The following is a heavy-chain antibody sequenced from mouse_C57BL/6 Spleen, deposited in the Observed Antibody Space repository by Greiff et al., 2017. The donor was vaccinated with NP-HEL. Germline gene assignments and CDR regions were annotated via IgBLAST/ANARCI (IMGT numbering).Heavy chain of an antibody. J-gene: IGHJ1*03. CDR1: GYAFSSSW. Sequence: VQLQQSGPELVKPGASVKISCKASGYAFSSSWMNWVKQRPGKGLEWIGRIYPGDGDTNYNGKFKGKATLTADKSSSTAYMQLSSLTSEDSAVYFCARDGYDWYFDVWGTGTTVTVSS. D-gene: IGHD2-2*01. CDR3: ARDGYDWYFDV. V-gene: IGHV1-82*01. CDR2: IYPGDGDT.